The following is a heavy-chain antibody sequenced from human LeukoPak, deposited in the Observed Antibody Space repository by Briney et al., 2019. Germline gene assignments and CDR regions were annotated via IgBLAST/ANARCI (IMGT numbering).Heavy chain of an antibody. J-gene: IGHJ4*02. Sequence: GGSLSLSCAASGMTFSQRRMHWVRPAPGKGLVWVAFIKNVGRTTIYADSVKGPFTISRDNGKSTLYLQMVSLRAEDTGIYYCTTGPSYGYEWWGQGTVVTVSS. CDR1: GMTFSQRR. CDR3: TTGPSYGYEW. D-gene: IGHD3-9*01. V-gene: IGHV3-74*01. CDR2: IKNVGRTT.